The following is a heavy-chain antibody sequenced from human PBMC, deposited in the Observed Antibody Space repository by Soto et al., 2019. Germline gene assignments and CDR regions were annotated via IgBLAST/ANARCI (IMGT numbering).Heavy chain of an antibody. Sequence: EVQLLESGGGLVQPGGSLRLSCAASGFPFSNYAMSWVRQAPGKGLEWVSTISGSGGSTYYADSMKGRFTISRDKSKDTLALRIIRLRAADADVYSCAKDSMYGDYVRCGDPWGQGTLVTVSS. CDR2: ISGSGGST. V-gene: IGHV3-23*01. CDR1: GFPFSNYA. CDR3: AKDSMYGDYVRCGDP. J-gene: IGHJ5*02. D-gene: IGHD4-17*01.